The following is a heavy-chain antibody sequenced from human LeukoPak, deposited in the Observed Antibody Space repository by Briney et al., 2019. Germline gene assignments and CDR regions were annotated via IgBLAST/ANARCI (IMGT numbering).Heavy chain of an antibody. D-gene: IGHD1-26*01. J-gene: IGHJ4*02. CDR1: GFTVRSDY. CDR3: AREGTWSYYYDY. CDR2: IYSGGST. V-gene: IGHV3-66*01. Sequence: GGSLRLSCAASGFTVRSDYMNWVRQAPGKGLEWVSVIYSGGSTYYADSVKGRFTISRDNSKNTLYLQMNSLRAEDTAVYYCAREGTWSYYYDYWGQGTLVTVSS.